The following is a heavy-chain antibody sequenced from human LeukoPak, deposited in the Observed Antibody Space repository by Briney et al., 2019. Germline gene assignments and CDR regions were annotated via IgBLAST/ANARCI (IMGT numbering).Heavy chain of an antibody. Sequence: GGSLRLPCAGSGFNFSDYWMTWVRQAPGKGLQWVGNIKEDGSERYYVDSVEGRFNISRDNAKNSVYLQMDSLRVEDTGVYFCSRASGNKLLRYWGQGTRVTVSS. D-gene: IGHD2-21*02. V-gene: IGHV3-7*04. CDR2: IKEDGSER. CDR3: SRASGNKLLRY. J-gene: IGHJ4*02. CDR1: GFNFSDYW.